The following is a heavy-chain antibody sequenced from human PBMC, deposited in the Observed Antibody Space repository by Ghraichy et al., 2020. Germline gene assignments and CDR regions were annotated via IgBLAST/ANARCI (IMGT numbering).Heavy chain of an antibody. CDR3: ARQSIAVAGTRIDY. D-gene: IGHD6-19*01. Sequence: SQTLSLTCTVSGGSISSYYWSWIRQPPGKGLEWIGYIYYSGSTNYNPSLKSRVTISVDTSKNQFSLKLSSVTAADTAVYYCARQSIAVAGTRIDYWGQGTLVTVSS. CDR2: IYYSGST. V-gene: IGHV4-59*08. J-gene: IGHJ4*02. CDR1: GGSISSYY.